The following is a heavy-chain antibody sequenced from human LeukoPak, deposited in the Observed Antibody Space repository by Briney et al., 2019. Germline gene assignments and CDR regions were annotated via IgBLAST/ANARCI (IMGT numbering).Heavy chain of an antibody. CDR3: AKDMGYGGTTIFGVVPDPFQH. CDR2: ISYDGSNK. Sequence: GRSLRLSCAASGFTFSSSAMHWVRQAPDKGLEWVAVISYDGSNKYYADSVKGRFTISRDNSKNTLYLQMNSLRAEDTALYYCAKDMGYGGTTIFGVVPDPFQHWGQGTLVTVSS. J-gene: IGHJ1*01. V-gene: IGHV3-30-3*01. D-gene: IGHD3-3*01. CDR1: GFTFSSSA.